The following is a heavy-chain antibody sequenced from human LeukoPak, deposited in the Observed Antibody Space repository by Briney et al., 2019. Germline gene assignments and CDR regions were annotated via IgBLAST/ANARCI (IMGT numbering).Heavy chain of an antibody. V-gene: IGHV3-49*04. J-gene: IGHJ4*02. D-gene: IGHD3-9*01. CDR1: GFTFGDYA. CDR3: TRVREGYDILTGYFL. CDR2: IRSKAYGGTT. Sequence: GGSLRLSCTASGFTFGDYAMSWVRQAPGKGLEWVGFIRSKAYGGTTEYAASVKGRFTISRDDSKSIAYLQMNSLKTEDTAVYYCTRVREGYDILTGYFLWGQGTLVTVSS.